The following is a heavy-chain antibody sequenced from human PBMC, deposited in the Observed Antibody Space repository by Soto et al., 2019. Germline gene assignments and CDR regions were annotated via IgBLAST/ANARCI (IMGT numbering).Heavy chain of an antibody. V-gene: IGHV3-74*01. CDR3: TRGWGANSRSHDI. CDR1: GFTSSNYW. Sequence: VGSLRLSCAASGFTSSNYWMHWVRQTPGKGLMWVSRINKDGSTTDYEDSVKGRFSMSRDNTKNTLYLQMNGLRAQDTAVYYCTRGWGANSRSHDIWGQGTMVTVSS. D-gene: IGHD7-27*01. CDR2: INKDGSTT. J-gene: IGHJ3*02.